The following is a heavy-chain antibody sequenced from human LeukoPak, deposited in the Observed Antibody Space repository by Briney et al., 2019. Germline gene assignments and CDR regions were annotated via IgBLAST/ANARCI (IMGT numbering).Heavy chain of an antibody. J-gene: IGHJ4*02. V-gene: IGHV3-23*01. CDR2: ISGSDGST. D-gene: IGHD2-21*01. CDR3: AKDNIVVVIATADGLDY. Sequence: GGSLRLSCAASGFIFSSYAMSWVRQAPGKGLEWVSTISGSDGSTYYADSVKGRFTISRDNSKNTLYLQMNSLRAEDTAVYYCAKDNIVVVIATADGLDYWGQGTLVTVSS. CDR1: GFIFSSYA.